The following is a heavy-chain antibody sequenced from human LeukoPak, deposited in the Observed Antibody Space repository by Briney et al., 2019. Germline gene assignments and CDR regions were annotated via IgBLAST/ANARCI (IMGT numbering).Heavy chain of an antibody. D-gene: IGHD3-22*01. CDR2: IYGGGTT. J-gene: IGHJ3*01. Sequence: GGSLRLSCAASGFSVSNSYINWVRQSPGKGLEWVSVIYGGGTTKFPDSVKGRFSLSRDNSENTVYLQMDNLRVEDTAIYYCARSLGYGGPLDAFDVWGQGTRVTVSS. CDR3: ARSLGYGGPLDAFDV. CDR1: GFSVSNSY. V-gene: IGHV3-66*01.